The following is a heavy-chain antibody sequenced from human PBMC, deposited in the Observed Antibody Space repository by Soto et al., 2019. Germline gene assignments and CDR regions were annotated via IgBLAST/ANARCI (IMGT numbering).Heavy chain of an antibody. D-gene: IGHD1-26*01. CDR1: DGSISSDY. CDR3: ARGRQAVGLEF. V-gene: IGHV4-4*07. Sequence: PSETLSLTXIVSDGSISSDYWTWIRQPAGKGLEWLGRVYIGGETNYNPSLKSRLTMSLDTSKRQFSLWLSSVTAADTAVYYCARGRQAVGLEFWGLGTLVTVSS. J-gene: IGHJ4*02. CDR2: VYIGGET.